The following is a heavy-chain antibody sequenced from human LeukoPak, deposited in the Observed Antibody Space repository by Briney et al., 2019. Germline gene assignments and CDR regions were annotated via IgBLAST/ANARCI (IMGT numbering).Heavy chain of an antibody. CDR2: INHSGST. Sequence: SETLSLTCAVYGGSFSGYYWSWIRQPPGKGLEWIGEINHSGSTNYNPSLKSRVTISVDTSKNQFSLKLSSVTAADTAVYYCARAGGYCSGGSCFKQYYFDYWGQGTLVTVSS. D-gene: IGHD2-15*01. V-gene: IGHV4-34*01. CDR1: GGSFSGYY. J-gene: IGHJ4*02. CDR3: ARAGGYCSGGSCFKQYYFDY.